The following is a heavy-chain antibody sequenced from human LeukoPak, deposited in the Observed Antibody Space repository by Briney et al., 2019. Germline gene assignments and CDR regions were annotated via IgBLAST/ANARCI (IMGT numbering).Heavy chain of an antibody. Sequence: ASVKVSCKVSGYTLTELSMHWVRQAPGKGLEWMGWINAGNGNTKYSQKFQGRVTITRDTSASTAYMELSSLRSEDTAVYYCARSKQWLNYYYYYGMDVWGQGTTVTVSS. CDR3: ARSKQWLNYYYYYGMDV. CDR1: GYTLTELS. V-gene: IGHV1-3*01. J-gene: IGHJ6*02. CDR2: INAGNGNT. D-gene: IGHD6-19*01.